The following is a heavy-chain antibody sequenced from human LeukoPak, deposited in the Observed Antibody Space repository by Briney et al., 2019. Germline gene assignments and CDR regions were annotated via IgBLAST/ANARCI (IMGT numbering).Heavy chain of an antibody. CDR3: AKAIQYYFDY. V-gene: IGHV3-33*06. Sequence: GGSLRPSCAASGFTFSSYGMHWVRQAPGKGLEWVAVIWYDGSNKYYADSVKGRFTISRDNSKNTLYLQMNSLRAEDTAVYYCAKAIQYYFDYWGQGTLVTVSS. D-gene: IGHD3-3*01. CDR2: IWYDGSNK. CDR1: GFTFSSYG. J-gene: IGHJ4*02.